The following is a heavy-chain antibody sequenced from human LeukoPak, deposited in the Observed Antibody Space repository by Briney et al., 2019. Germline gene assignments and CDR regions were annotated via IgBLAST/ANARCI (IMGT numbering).Heavy chain of an antibody. Sequence: ASVKVSCKASGFTFTAYYMHWVRQAPGQGLEWMGWINPNSGGTNYAQKFQGRVTMTRDTSISTAYMELSRLRSDDTAVYYCAREYYYDSSGYYEPDYWGQGTLVTVSS. V-gene: IGHV1-2*02. D-gene: IGHD3-22*01. CDR2: INPNSGGT. CDR1: GFTFTAYY. CDR3: AREYYYDSSGYYEPDY. J-gene: IGHJ4*02.